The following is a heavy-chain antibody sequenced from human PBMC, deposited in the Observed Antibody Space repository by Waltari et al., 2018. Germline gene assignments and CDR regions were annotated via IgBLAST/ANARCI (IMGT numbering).Heavy chain of an antibody. CDR1: GDSVSSNYW. D-gene: IGHD2-15*01. Sequence: QLQLQESGPGLVRPSGNLSLDCVVSGDSVSSNYWWSWVRQSPQKGLELIGQVNGTGRGNYNPSFASRVTVSLDTSNNRFSLKVSFATAADTAVYFCARDRGRGLYLDTWGPGTLVTVS. V-gene: IGHV4-4*02. J-gene: IGHJ4*02. CDR2: VNGTGRG. CDR3: ARDRGRGLYLDT.